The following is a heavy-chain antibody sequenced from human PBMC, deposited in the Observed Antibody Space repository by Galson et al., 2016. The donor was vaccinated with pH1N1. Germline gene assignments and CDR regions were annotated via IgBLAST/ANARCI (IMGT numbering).Heavy chain of an antibody. CDR1: GYSLISQW. Sequence: QSGAEVKKPGESLKISCKASGYSLISQWIAWVRQVPGKGLEWVGVVNPGGSTIRYSPSFQGQVTISSDKSISTAYLQWISLRASDTATYYCGRLYDFGDYRGNAVDIWGQGTVVLVSS. CDR3: GRLYDFGDYRGNAVDI. D-gene: IGHD4-17*01. V-gene: IGHV5-51*03. CDR2: VNPGGSTI. J-gene: IGHJ3*02.